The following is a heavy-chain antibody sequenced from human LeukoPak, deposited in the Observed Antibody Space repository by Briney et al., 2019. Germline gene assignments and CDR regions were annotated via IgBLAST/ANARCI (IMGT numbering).Heavy chain of an antibody. CDR3: ARGRSGYVGYFDY. D-gene: IGHD5-12*01. CDR1: GFTFSSYW. J-gene: IGHJ4*02. Sequence: GGSLGLSCAASGFTFSSYWMSWVRQAPGKGLEWVANIKQDGSEKYYVDSVKGRLTISRDNAKNSLYLQMNSLRAEDTAVYYCARGRSGYVGYFDYWGQGTLVTVSS. V-gene: IGHV3-7*03. CDR2: IKQDGSEK.